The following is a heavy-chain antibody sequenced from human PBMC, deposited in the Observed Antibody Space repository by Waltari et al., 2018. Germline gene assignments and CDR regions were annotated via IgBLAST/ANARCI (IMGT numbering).Heavy chain of an antibody. D-gene: IGHD6-13*01. CDR1: GYTFAKYG. CDR2: ISAHKGDT. Sequence: QVQLVQSGDEVKTPGASVKVSCKASGYTFAKYGINWVRQAPGQGLEWMGWISAHKGDTDYAQILQDRLTMTTDTSTSTAYMELRSLRSDDTARYYCARAGVYSSSGNYYYYGMDVWGRGTAVTVSS. CDR3: ARAGVYSSSGNYYYYGMDV. V-gene: IGHV1-18*01. J-gene: IGHJ6*02.